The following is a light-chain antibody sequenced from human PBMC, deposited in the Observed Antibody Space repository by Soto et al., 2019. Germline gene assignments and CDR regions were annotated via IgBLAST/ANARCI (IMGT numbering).Light chain of an antibody. J-gene: IGKJ2*01. V-gene: IGKV4-1*01. CDR3: QQYYSIPQT. CDR2: WAS. CDR1: QSVLFTSNNRNY. Sequence: DIVMTQSPDSLAVSLGERATINCKSSQSVLFTSNNRNYIGWYQQKPGQSPTLLIYWASTRESGVPDRFSGSGSGTAFTLTINNVQAEDVAVYYRQQYYSIPQTFGQGTKLEIK.